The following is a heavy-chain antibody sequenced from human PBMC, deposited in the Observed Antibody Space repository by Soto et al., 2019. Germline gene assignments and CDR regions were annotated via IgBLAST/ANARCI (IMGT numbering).Heavy chain of an antibody. CDR1: GYSFTSYW. Sequence: PGESLKISCKGSGYSFTSYWISWVRQMPGKGLEWMGRIDPSDSYTNYSPSFQGHVTISADKSISTAYLQWSSLKASDTAMYYCARHRGIAVAGTRLHDMDVWGQGTTGTV. D-gene: IGHD6-19*01. V-gene: IGHV5-10-1*01. CDR3: ARHRGIAVAGTRLHDMDV. J-gene: IGHJ6*02. CDR2: IDPSDSYT.